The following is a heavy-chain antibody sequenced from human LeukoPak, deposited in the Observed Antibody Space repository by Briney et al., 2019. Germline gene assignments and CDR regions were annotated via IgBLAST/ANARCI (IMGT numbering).Heavy chain of an antibody. D-gene: IGHD2-21*02. CDR3: ARDVTARNYFDS. CDR1: GYTFSQYS. Sequence: GSLRLSCVASGYTFSQYSVNWVLQSPGKGLEWLSAVDGLSETIYYADSVKGRFTISRDNAKNSLSLHMTNLRVEDTAIYYCARDVTARNYFDSWGQGTLVTVSS. CDR2: VDGLSETI. J-gene: IGHJ4*02. V-gene: IGHV3-21*06.